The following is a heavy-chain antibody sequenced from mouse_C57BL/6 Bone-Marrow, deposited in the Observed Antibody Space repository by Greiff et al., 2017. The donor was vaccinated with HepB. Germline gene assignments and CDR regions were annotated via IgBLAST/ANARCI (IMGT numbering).Heavy chain of an antibody. CDR3: AREDDGSGYDYAMDY. Sequence: EVKLVESGAGLVKPGGSLKLSCAASGFTFSSYAMSWVRQTPEKRLEWVGTISDGGSYTYYPDNVKGRFTISRDNANNNLYLQMSHLKSEDTAMYYCAREDDGSGYDYAMDYWGQGTSVTVSS. D-gene: IGHD1-1*01. J-gene: IGHJ4*01. CDR2: ISDGGSYT. V-gene: IGHV5-4*01. CDR1: GFTFSSYA.